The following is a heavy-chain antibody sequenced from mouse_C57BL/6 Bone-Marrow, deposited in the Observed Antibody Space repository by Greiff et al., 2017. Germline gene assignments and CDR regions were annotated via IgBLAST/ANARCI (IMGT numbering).Heavy chain of an antibody. Sequence: EVKLVESGEGLVKPGGSLKLSCAASGFTFSSYAMSWVRQTPEKRLEWVAYISSGGDYIYYADTVKGRFTISRDNARNTLYLQMSSLKSEDTAMYYCTRAEGYYYGSSFYAMDYWGQGTSVTVSS. CDR1: GFTFSSYA. CDR3: TRAEGYYYGSSFYAMDY. J-gene: IGHJ4*01. D-gene: IGHD1-1*01. CDR2: ISSGGDYI. V-gene: IGHV5-9-1*02.